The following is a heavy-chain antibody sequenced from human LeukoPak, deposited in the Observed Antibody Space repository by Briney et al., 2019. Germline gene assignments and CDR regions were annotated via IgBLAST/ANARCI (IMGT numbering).Heavy chain of an antibody. J-gene: IGHJ6*03. V-gene: IGHV3-30*02. Sequence: PGGSLRLSCAASGFSFSSYGMHWVRQAPGKGLKWVAFIRFDASNYYYTDSVKGRFTISRDNSKNTLYLQMNSLINEDTAVYYCAKDSKNCSSTSCYFDYYYYYMDVWGKGTTVTISS. CDR3: AKDSKNCSSTSCYFDYYYYYMDV. CDR1: GFSFSSYG. CDR2: IRFDASNY. D-gene: IGHD2-2*01.